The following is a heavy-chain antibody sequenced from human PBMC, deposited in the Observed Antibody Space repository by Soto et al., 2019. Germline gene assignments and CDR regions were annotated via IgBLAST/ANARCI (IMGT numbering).Heavy chain of an antibody. CDR1: GFTFSSNS. CDR3: AKDLYSTYGDAFDI. V-gene: IGHV3-23*01. CDR2: ISGDGENT. Sequence: GGSLRLSCAASGFTFSSNSMTWVGLAPGQGLEWVSTISGDGENTYYADSVKGRFTISRDNSKNTLSLQMNSLRAEDTALYDCAKDLYSTYGDAFDICGTGTMVGVSS. J-gene: IGHJ3*02. D-gene: IGHD4-4*01.